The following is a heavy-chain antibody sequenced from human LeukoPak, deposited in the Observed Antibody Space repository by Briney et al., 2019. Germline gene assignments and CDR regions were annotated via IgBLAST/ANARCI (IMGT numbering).Heavy chain of an antibody. CDR3: ARDVLHTPFDY. V-gene: IGHV3-21*01. CDR2: ISRSSSYI. CDR1: GFTFSSYS. Sequence: GGSLRLSCAASGFTFSSYSMNWVRQAPGKGLEWVSSISRSSSYIYYADSAKGRFTISRDNAKNSLYLQMNSLRAEDTAVYYCARDVLHTPFDYWGQGTLVTVSS. D-gene: IGHD2/OR15-2a*01. J-gene: IGHJ4*02.